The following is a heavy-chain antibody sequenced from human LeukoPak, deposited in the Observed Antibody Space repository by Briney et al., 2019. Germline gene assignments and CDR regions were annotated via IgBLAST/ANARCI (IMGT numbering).Heavy chain of an antibody. CDR2: IIPIFGTA. J-gene: IGHJ4*02. D-gene: IGHD5-24*01. Sequence: ASVKVSCKASGCTFSSYAISWVRQAPGQGLELMGGIIPIFGTANYAQKFQGRVTITADESTSTAYMELSSLRSEDTAVYYCARGQVEMATIYYFDYWGQGTLVTVSS. CDR1: GCTFSSYA. CDR3: ARGQVEMATIYYFDY. V-gene: IGHV1-69*13.